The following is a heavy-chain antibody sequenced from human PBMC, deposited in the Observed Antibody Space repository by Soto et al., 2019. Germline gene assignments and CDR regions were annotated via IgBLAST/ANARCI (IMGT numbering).Heavy chain of an antibody. CDR1: GFTFSTYW. J-gene: IGHJ4*02. CDR2: INPDGSER. Sequence: DVQVVESGGGLVQPGGSLRLSCAASGFTFSTYWMTWVRQTPGKGLEWVATINPDGSERYYVDSLKGRFTISRDNAKNSLYLQMNSLRVEDTAVYYCTRARIDYWGQGTLVTVSS. CDR3: TRARIDY. V-gene: IGHV3-7*01.